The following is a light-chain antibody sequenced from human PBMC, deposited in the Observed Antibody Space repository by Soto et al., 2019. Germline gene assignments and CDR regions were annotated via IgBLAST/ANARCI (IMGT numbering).Light chain of an antibody. J-gene: IGKJ3*01. Sequence: DIQLTQSPSFLSASVGDRVTITCRASLGISTYLAWYQQKPGKAPNLLIYAASTLHSGVPSRFSGSGSGTEFTLTISRLQPEDFATYYCQQVNTYTFGPGTKVEIK. CDR1: LGISTY. CDR2: AAS. V-gene: IGKV1-9*01. CDR3: QQVNTYT.